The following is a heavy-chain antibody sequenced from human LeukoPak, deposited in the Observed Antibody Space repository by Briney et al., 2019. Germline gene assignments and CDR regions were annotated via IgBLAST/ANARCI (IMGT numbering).Heavy chain of an antibody. CDR3: AKDSFTVVRGVGSDDGFAV. Sequence: GGSLKLSCVASAFTFSNSWMSWVRQAPGKGLEWVSVVGDSADTTHYADSVKGRFFISRDNSKNTVHLQMNSLRAEDTAVYYCAKDSFTVVRGVGSDDGFAVWGQGTMVTVSS. CDR1: AFTFSNSW. V-gene: IGHV3-23*01. D-gene: IGHD3-10*01. CDR2: VGDSADTT. J-gene: IGHJ3*01.